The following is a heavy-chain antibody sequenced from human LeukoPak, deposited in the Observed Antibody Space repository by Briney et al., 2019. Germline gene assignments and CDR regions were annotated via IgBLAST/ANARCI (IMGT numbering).Heavy chain of an antibody. CDR1: GYTFTGYY. CDR3: ARTSFWESPVNWFDP. V-gene: IGHV1-2*02. D-gene: IGHD3-16*01. CDR2: INPNSGGT. Sequence: GASVKVSCKASGYTFTGYYMHWVRQAPGQGLEWMGWINPNSGGTNYAQKFQGRVTMTRDTSISTAYMELSSLRSEDTAVYYCARTSFWESPVNWFDPWGQGTLVTVSS. J-gene: IGHJ5*02.